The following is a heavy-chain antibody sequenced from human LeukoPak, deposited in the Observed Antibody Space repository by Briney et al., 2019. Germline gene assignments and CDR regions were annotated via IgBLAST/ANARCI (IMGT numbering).Heavy chain of an antibody. CDR1: GGSISSGGYS. D-gene: IGHD1-7*01. J-gene: IGHJ4*02. CDR2: IYYSGST. CDR3: ARGELRRDYFDY. Sequence: SETLSLTCAVSGGSISSGGYSWSWIRQPPGKGLEWIGYIYYSGSTYYNPSLKSRVTISVDTSKNQFSLKLSSVTAADTAVYYCARGELRRDYFDYWGQGTLVTVSS. V-gene: IGHV4-30-4*07.